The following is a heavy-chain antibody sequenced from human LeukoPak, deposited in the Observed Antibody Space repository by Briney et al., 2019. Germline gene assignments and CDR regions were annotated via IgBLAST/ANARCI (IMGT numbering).Heavy chain of an antibody. CDR2: ISSSGSTI. Sequence: GGSPRLSCAASGFTFSSYEMNWVRQAPGKGLEWVSYISSSGSTIYYADSVKGRFTISRDNAKNSLYLQMNSLRAEDTAVYYCAREGGGSGYDLWGQGTLVTVSS. J-gene: IGHJ4*02. V-gene: IGHV3-48*03. CDR1: GFTFSSYE. D-gene: IGHD5-12*01. CDR3: AREGGGSGYDL.